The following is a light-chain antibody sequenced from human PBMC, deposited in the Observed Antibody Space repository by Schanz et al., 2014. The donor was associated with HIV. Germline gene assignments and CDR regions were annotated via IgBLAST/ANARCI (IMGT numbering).Light chain of an antibody. Sequence: EIVLTQSPGTLSVSPGERATLSCRASQTVSNNLAWYQQKPGQAPRLLVYGASSRAADIPDRFSGSGSGTDFTLTISRLEPEDSGVYYCQQYGDSPFTFGLGTRLESK. V-gene: IGKV3-20*01. J-gene: IGKJ2*01. CDR3: QQYGDSPFT. CDR1: QTVSNN. CDR2: GAS.